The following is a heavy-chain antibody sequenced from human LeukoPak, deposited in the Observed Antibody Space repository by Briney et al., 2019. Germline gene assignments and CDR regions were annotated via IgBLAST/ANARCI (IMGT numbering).Heavy chain of an antibody. CDR1: GYSISNGYW. Sequence: SETLSLTCAVPGYSISNGYWWSWVRQPPGKGLEWIGYIYYSGSTNYNPSLKSRVTISVDTSKNQFSLKLSSVTAADTAVYYCARGEAAAGTFDYWGQGTLVTVSS. CDR2: IYYSGST. CDR3: ARGEAAAGTFDY. J-gene: IGHJ4*02. D-gene: IGHD6-13*01. V-gene: IGHV4-4*02.